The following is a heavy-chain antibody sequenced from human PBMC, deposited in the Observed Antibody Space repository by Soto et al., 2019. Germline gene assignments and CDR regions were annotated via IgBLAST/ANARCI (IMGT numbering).Heavy chain of an antibody. CDR2: IYYSGST. CDR1: GGSISSGGYY. V-gene: IGHV4-31*03. D-gene: IGHD3-22*01. J-gene: IGHJ4*02. CDR3: ARAGYYYDSSGYYASLDYFDY. Sequence: SETLSLTCTVSGGSISSGGYYWSWIRQHPGKGLEWIGYIYYSGSTYYNPSLKSRVTISVDTSKNQFSLKLSSVTAADTAVYYCARAGYYYDSSGYYASLDYFDYWGQGTLVTVSS.